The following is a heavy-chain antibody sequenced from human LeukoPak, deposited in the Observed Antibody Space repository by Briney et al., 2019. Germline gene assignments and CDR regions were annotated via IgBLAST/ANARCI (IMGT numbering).Heavy chain of an antibody. CDR1: GFTFRNHG. CDR3: ARDISARRLDY. V-gene: IGHV3-33*01. J-gene: IGHJ4*02. Sequence: GGSLRLSCGASGFTFRNHGMQWVRQALGKGLEWVAVIWYAGSNEYYADSVKGRFTISRDNSKNTLYLQMNSLRAEDTAVYYCARDISARRLDYWGQGTLVTVSS. D-gene: IGHD6-6*01. CDR2: IWYAGSNE.